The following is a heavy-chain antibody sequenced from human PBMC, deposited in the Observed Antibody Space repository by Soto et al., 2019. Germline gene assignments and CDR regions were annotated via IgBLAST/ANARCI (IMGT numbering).Heavy chain of an antibody. CDR3: AGTPNWVYRFDS. J-gene: IGHJ5*01. V-gene: IGHV1-69*06. Sequence: QVQLVQSGAEVKKPGSSVKVSCEASGGTFSGHAISWVRQAPGQGPEWMCGLIPLFGTTPHGQNFQDRLTLTAEKATTTAYMALTSLRFEDTAIYYGAGTPNWVYRFDSWVHGTVVAVSS. CDR2: LIPLFGTT. D-gene: IGHD2-8*01. CDR1: GGTFSGHA.